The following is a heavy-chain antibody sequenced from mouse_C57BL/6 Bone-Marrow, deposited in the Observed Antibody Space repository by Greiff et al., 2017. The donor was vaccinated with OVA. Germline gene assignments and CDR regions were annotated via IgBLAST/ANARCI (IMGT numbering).Heavy chain of an antibody. CDR2: IDPSDSET. Sequence: QVHVKQPGAELVRPGSSVKLSCKASGYTFTSYWMHWVKQRPIQGLEWIGNIDPSDSETHYNQKFKDKATLTVDKSSSTAYMQLSSLTSEDSAVYYCARLAYDGYPLGYWGQGTTLTVSS. J-gene: IGHJ2*01. CDR3: ARLAYDGYPLGY. CDR1: GYTFTSYW. V-gene: IGHV1-52*01. D-gene: IGHD2-3*01.